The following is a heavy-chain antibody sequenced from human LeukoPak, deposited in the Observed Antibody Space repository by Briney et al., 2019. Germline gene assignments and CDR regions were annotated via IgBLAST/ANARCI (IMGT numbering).Heavy chain of an antibody. Sequence: SETLSLTCTVSGGCISSYYWSWIRQPPGKGLEWIGYIYYSGSTNYNPSLESRVTISVDTSKNQFSLKLSSVTAADTAVYYCASVGGYDSDYWGQGTLVTVSS. J-gene: IGHJ4*02. V-gene: IGHV4-59*01. CDR2: IYYSGST. CDR1: GGCISSYY. CDR3: ASVGGYDSDY. D-gene: IGHD5-12*01.